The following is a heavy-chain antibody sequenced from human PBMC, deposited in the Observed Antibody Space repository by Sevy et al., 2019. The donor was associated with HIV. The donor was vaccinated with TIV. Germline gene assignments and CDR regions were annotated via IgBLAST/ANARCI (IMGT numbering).Heavy chain of an antibody. CDR1: GYSFTRYW. V-gene: IGHV5-51*01. Sequence: GESLKISCKASGYSFTRYWIGWVRQMPGKGLEWMGIIYPGDSDTRYSPSFQGQVTISADTSVSTAYLQWSSLKASDTAMYYCTRLGSAIDYWGQGTLVTVSS. D-gene: IGHD2-15*01. CDR2: IYPGDSDT. CDR3: TRLGSAIDY. J-gene: IGHJ4*02.